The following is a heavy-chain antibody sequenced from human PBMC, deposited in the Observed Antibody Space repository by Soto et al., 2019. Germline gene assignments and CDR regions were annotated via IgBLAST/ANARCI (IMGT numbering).Heavy chain of an antibody. CDR3: ARGGSLWFGELSAYYYGMDV. D-gene: IGHD3-10*01. CDR1: GYTFTGYD. J-gene: IGHJ6*02. Sequence: ASVKVSCKASGYTFTGYDMHWVRQAPGQGLEWMGWINPNSGGTNYAQKFQGWVTMTRDTSISTAYVELSRLRSDDTAVYYCARGGSLWFGELSAYYYGMDVWGQGTTVTVSS. CDR2: INPNSGGT. V-gene: IGHV1-2*04.